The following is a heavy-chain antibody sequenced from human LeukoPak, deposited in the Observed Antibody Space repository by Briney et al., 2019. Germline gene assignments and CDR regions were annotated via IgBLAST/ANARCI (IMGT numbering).Heavy chain of an antibody. Sequence: ASVKVSCKASGYTFTDYYLHWVRQAHGQGFEWMGWINPNSGDTNYAQKFQGRVTMTRDTSISTAHMEMSRLGSDDTAVYYCARANFLYCSSTTCLFDYWGQGTLVTVSS. CDR2: INPNSGDT. J-gene: IGHJ4*02. CDR1: GYTFTDYY. V-gene: IGHV1-2*02. CDR3: ARANFLYCSSTTCLFDY. D-gene: IGHD2-2*01.